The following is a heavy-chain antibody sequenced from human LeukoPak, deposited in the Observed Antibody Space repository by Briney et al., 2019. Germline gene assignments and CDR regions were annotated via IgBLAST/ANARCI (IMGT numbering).Heavy chain of an antibody. Sequence: SETLSLTCTVSGGSISSGGYYWSWIRQHPGKGLEWIGYIYYSGSTYYNPSLKSRVTISVDTSKNQFSLKLSSVTAADTAVYYCARDTPYDFWSGYYLDPYYYGMDVWGQGTTVTVSS. J-gene: IGHJ6*02. CDR2: IYYSGST. CDR1: GGSISSGGYY. V-gene: IGHV4-31*03. D-gene: IGHD3-3*01. CDR3: ARDTPYDFWSGYYLDPYYYGMDV.